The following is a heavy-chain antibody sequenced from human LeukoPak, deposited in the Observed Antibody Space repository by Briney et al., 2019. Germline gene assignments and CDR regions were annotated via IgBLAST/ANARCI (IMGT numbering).Heavy chain of an antibody. CDR1: GFTFSSYS. D-gene: IGHD6-13*01. J-gene: IGHJ3*02. CDR3: ARDRYIAAAFIAFDI. Sequence: GGSLRLPCAASGFTFSSYSMNWVRQAPGKGLEWVSSISSSSSYIYYADSVKGRFTISRDNAKNSLYLQMNSLRAEDTAVYYCARDRYIAAAFIAFDIWGQGTMVTVSS. CDR2: ISSSSSYI. V-gene: IGHV3-21*01.